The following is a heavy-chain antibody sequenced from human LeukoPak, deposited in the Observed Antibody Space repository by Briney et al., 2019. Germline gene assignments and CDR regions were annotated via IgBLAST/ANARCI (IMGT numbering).Heavy chain of an antibody. CDR3: ARWSSGSYYYVDY. V-gene: IGHV4-4*07. J-gene: IGHJ4*02. CDR1: GGSISSYS. CDR2: MYSSGST. D-gene: IGHD3-22*01. Sequence: PSETLSLTCTVSGGSISSYSWSWIRQPAGKGLEWIGRMYSSGSTNYNPSLKSRVTMSVDTSKNQFSLKLSSVTAADTAVYYCARWSSGSYYYVDYWGQGTLVTVSS.